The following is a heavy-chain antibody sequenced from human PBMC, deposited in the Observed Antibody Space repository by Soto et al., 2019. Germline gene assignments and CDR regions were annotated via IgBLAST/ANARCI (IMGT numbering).Heavy chain of an antibody. Sequence: GASLKLYSKGSGYSLTRYCIRWVRQMPGKGLEWMGRIDPSDSYTNYSPSFQGHVTISADKSISTAYLQWSSLKASDTAMYYCAREGRYCSSTSCPESLYYYYGMDVWGQGTTVTVSS. J-gene: IGHJ6*02. CDR3: AREGRYCSSTSCPESLYYYYGMDV. CDR1: GYSLTRYC. V-gene: IGHV5-10-1*01. CDR2: IDPSDSYT. D-gene: IGHD2-2*01.